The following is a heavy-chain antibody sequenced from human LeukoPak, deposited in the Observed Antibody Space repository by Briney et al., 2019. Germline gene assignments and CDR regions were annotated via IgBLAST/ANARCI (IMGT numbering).Heavy chain of an antibody. D-gene: IGHD5-24*01. V-gene: IGHV5-51*01. J-gene: IGHJ4*02. CDR2: IHPGDSDT. CDR3: ATHPGGLQSGFDN. CDR1: GYRFTSYW. Sequence: GESLKISCKGSGYRFTSYWIGWGRQMPGKGLEYMGIIHPGDSDTRYSPSFPGQVTISVDRSSSTAYIQWSRLKASDTAMYYCATHPGGLQSGFDNWGQGTLVTVSS.